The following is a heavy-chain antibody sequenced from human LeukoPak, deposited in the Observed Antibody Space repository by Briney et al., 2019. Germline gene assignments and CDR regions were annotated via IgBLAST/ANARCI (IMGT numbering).Heavy chain of an antibody. V-gene: IGHV3-30-3*01. CDR2: ISYDGSNK. J-gene: IGHJ3*01. CDR3: ARGDDPSISYYAFV. D-gene: IGHD3-10*01. Sequence: GGSLRLSCAAPGFTLSSYAMHWVRQAPGKGLEWVAVISYDGSNKYYADSVKGRFTISRDNSKNTLYLQMKSLRAEDTAVYYCARGDDPSISYYAFVWGQGTMVTVSS. CDR1: GFTLSSYA.